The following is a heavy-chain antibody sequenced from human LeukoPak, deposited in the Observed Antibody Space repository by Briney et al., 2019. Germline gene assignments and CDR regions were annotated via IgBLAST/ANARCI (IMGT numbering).Heavy chain of an antibody. D-gene: IGHD3-22*01. CDR1: GFTVSGNY. J-gene: IGHJ4*02. Sequence: GGSLRLSCAASGFTVSGNYMSWVRQAPGKGLEWVSVIYSGGSTYYADSVKGRFTISRDNSKNNQYLQMNSLRAEDTAVYYCARGDSSGYYLNYWGQGTLVTVSS. CDR3: ARGDSSGYYLNY. CDR2: IYSGGST. V-gene: IGHV3-53*01.